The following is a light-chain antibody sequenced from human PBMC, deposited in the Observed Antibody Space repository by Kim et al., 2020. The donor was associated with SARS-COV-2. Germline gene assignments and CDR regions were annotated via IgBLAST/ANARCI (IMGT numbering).Light chain of an antibody. J-gene: IGKJ4*01. Sequence: PGERPTLSCSASQSVSRSYLAWYQHKPGQAPRLLIYGASNRATGIPDRFSGSGSGTDFTLTISRLASEDFAVYYCQQYGSSLPVTFGGGTKVDIK. CDR1: QSVSRSY. V-gene: IGKV3-20*01. CDR2: GAS. CDR3: QQYGSSLPVT.